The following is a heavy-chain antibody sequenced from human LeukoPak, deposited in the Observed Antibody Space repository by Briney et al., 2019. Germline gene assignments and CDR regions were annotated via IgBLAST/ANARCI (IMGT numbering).Heavy chain of an antibody. CDR1: GFTFSRYW. Sequence: GGSLRLSCAASGFTFSRYWMHWVRQAPGKGLEWVANILPDGSQKYYVDSVKGRFTISRDNPKNSLYLQINSLRAEDTAVYYCGRLAHNAWYAIDYWGQGTLVTVSS. CDR2: ILPDGSQK. CDR3: GRLAHNAWYAIDY. J-gene: IGHJ4*02. V-gene: IGHV3-7*01. D-gene: IGHD6-13*01.